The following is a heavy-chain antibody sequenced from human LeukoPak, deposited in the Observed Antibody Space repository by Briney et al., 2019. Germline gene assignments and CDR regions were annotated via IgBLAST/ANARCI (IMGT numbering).Heavy chain of an antibody. D-gene: IGHD3-16*01. CDR1: GFTFSSYG. CDR3: ARGGDYGVKIDY. V-gene: IGHV3-30*03. Sequence: GRSLRLSCAASGFTFSSYGMHWVRQAPGKGLEWVAVISYDGSNKYYADSVKGRFTISRDNSKNTLYLQMNSLRAEDTAVYYCARGGDYGVKIDYWGQGTLVTVSS. J-gene: IGHJ4*02. CDR2: ISYDGSNK.